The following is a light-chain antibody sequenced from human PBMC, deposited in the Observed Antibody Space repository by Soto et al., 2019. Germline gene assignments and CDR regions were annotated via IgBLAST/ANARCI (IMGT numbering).Light chain of an antibody. V-gene: IGLV2-8*01. CDR2: EVS. J-gene: IGLJ2*01. Sequence: QSALTRPPSASGSPGQSVTISCTGTSSDVGGYNYVSWYQQHPGKAPKLMIYEVSKRPSGVPDRFSGSKSGNTASLTVSGLQAEDEADYYCNSYAGSNIVVFGGGTKLTVL. CDR1: SSDVGGYNY. CDR3: NSYAGSNIVV.